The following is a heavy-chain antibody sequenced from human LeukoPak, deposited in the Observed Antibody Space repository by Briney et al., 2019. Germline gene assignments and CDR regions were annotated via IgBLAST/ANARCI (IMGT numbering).Heavy chain of an antibody. J-gene: IGHJ4*02. CDR1: GGSISSSSYY. Sequence: SETLSLTCTVSGGSISSSSYYWGWIRQPPGKGLEWIGSIYYSGSTYYNPSLKSRVTISVDTSKNQFSLKLSSVTAADTAVYYCARADSHIVVVTAIPYFDYWGQGTLVTVSS. V-gene: IGHV4-39*07. D-gene: IGHD2-21*02. CDR3: ARADSHIVVVTAIPYFDY. CDR2: IYYSGST.